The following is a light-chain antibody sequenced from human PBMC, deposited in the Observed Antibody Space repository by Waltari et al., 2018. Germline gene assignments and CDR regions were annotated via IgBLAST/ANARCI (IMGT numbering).Light chain of an antibody. CDR1: QSVSSF. V-gene: IGKV3-11*01. CDR2: DAS. J-gene: IGKJ5*01. Sequence: EVVLTQSPDTLSVSPGERATLSCRASQSVSSFLAWYQQKRGQAPRLLIYDASTRATGIPARFSGSGSGTDFTLTISSLEPEDFAVYYCQQRKTWPITFGQGTRLEIK. CDR3: QQRKTWPIT.